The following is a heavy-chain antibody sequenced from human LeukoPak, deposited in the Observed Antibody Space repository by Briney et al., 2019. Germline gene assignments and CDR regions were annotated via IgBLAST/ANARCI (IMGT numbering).Heavy chain of an antibody. CDR3: ARASRWLAFDD. Sequence: GGSLRLSCAASGFSVSSNYMAWVRQAPGKGLEWVSVIYNGGSTKYGDSVKDRFTISRDNSKNTLHLQMNSLRAEDTALYYCARASRWLAFDDWGQGALVTVSA. J-gene: IGHJ4*02. CDR2: IYNGGST. CDR1: GFSVSSNY. V-gene: IGHV3-66*01. D-gene: IGHD6-19*01.